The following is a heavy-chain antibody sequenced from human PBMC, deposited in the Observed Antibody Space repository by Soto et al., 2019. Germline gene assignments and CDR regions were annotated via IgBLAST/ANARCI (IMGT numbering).Heavy chain of an antibody. CDR3: ARYCYGGSCYSGYYGMEV. Sequence: PGESLKISCKGSVYSFSNYCIGWLRQMPGKGLAWMGIIYPCDSDTKYSPSFQGQVTISAEKSMSTAYLQWSSLKASENAVYYCARYCYGGSCYSGYYGMEVWAQGTTVTFSS. J-gene: IGHJ6*01. CDR2: IYPCDSDT. V-gene: IGHV5-51*01. D-gene: IGHD2-15*01. CDR1: VYSFSNYC.